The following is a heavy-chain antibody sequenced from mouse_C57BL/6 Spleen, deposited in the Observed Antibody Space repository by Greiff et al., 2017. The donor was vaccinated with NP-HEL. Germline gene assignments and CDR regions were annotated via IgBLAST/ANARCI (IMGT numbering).Heavy chain of an antibody. J-gene: IGHJ2*01. V-gene: IGHV5-17*01. CDR1: GFTFSDYG. D-gene: IGHD2-4*01. CDR3: ASLYYDYDGLDY. CDR2: ISSGSSTI. Sequence: EVQRVESGGGLVKPGGSLKLSCAASGFTFSDYGMHWVRQAPEKGLEWVAYISSGSSTIYYADTVKGRFTISRDNAKNTLFLQMTSLRSEDTAMYYCASLYYDYDGLDYWGQGTTLTVSS.